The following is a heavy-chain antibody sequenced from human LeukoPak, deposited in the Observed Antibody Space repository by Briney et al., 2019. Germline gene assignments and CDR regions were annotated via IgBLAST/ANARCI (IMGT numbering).Heavy chain of an antibody. Sequence: ASVKVSCKGSGYTLTSFGINWVRQAPGHGLEWMGWISGKTNYAQKFQGRVTMTTDTSTSTAYMELRSLRSDDTAVYYCARDRWPAVASTNYFEYWGQGTLVTVSS. CDR3: ARDRWPAVASTNYFEY. J-gene: IGHJ4*02. CDR1: GYTLTSFG. V-gene: IGHV1-18*01. CDR2: ISGKT. D-gene: IGHD4-11*01.